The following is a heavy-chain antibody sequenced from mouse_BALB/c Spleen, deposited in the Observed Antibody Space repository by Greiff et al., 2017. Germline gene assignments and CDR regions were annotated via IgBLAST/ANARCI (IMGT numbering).Heavy chain of an antibody. CDR1: GYTFTSYW. CDR2: INPSTGYT. CDR3: ARWAARANFDY. Sequence: VQLVESGAELAKPGASVKMSCKASGYTFTSYWMHWVKQRPGQGLEWIGYINPSTGYTEYNQKFKDKATLTADKSSSTAYMQLSSLTSEDSAVYYCARWAARANFDYWGQGTTLTVSS. D-gene: IGHD3-1*01. V-gene: IGHV1-7*01. J-gene: IGHJ2*01.